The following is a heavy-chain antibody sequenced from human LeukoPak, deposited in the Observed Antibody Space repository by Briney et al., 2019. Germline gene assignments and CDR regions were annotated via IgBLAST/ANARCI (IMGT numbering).Heavy chain of an antibody. CDR2: ISTSSRYI. Sequence: GGSLRLSCAASGFTLSNYDMNWVRQAPGKGLEWVSSISTSSRYIYYKDSVRGRFTISRDDAKNSVYLEMNSLRAEDTAVYYCARADCSSSTCYLRRSWLDPWGQGTLVTVSS. D-gene: IGHD2-2*01. CDR3: ARADCSSSTCYLRRSWLDP. V-gene: IGHV3-21*01. J-gene: IGHJ5*02. CDR1: GFTLSNYD.